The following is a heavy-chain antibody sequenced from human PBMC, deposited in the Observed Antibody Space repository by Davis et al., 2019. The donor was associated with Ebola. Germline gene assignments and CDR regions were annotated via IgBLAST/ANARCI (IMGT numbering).Heavy chain of an antibody. V-gene: IGHV4-34*01. Sequence: PSETLSLTCAVYGGSFSGYYWSWIRQPPGKGLEWIGEINHSGSTNYNPSLKSRVTISVDTSKNQFSLKLSSVTAADTAVYYCARVAPGGSNDVWGQGTTVTVSS. CDR2: INHSGST. D-gene: IGHD3-10*01. CDR3: ARVAPGGSNDV. CDR1: GGSFSGYY. J-gene: IGHJ6*02.